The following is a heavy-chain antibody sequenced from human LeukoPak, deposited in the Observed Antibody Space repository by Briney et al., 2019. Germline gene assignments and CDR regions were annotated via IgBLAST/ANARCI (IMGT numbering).Heavy chain of an antibody. CDR2: IKQDGSEK. Sequence: GGSLRLXCAASGFTFSSYWMSWVRQAPGKGLERVANIKQDGSEKYYVDSVKGRFTISRDNAKNSLYLQMNSLRAEDTAVYYCARGHTYSGSYFYFQHWGQGTLVTVSS. D-gene: IGHD1-26*01. J-gene: IGHJ1*01. V-gene: IGHV3-7*01. CDR1: GFTFSSYW. CDR3: ARGHTYSGSYFYFQH.